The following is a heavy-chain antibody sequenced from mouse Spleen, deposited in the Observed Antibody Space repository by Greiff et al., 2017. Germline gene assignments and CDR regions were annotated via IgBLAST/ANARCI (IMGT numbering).Heavy chain of an antibody. J-gene: IGHJ4*01. D-gene: IGHD1-2*01. Sequence: QVQLQQSGAELVRPGTSVKVSCKASGYAFTNYLIEWVKQRPGQGLEWIGVINPGSGGTNYNEKFKGKATLTADKSSSTAYMQLSSLTSDDSAVYFCARHGLYAMDYWGQGTSVTVSS. CDR2: INPGSGGT. V-gene: IGHV1-54*01. CDR3: ARHGLYAMDY. CDR1: GYAFTNYL.